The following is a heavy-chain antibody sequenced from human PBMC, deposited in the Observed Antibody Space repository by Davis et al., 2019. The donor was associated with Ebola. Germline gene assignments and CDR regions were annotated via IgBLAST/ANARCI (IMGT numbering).Heavy chain of an antibody. D-gene: IGHD3-22*01. CDR1: GYNFAKYW. CDR3: ARGDSSGYSLARPFEY. CDR2: IYPGDSDT. J-gene: IGHJ4*02. V-gene: IGHV5-51*01. Sequence: GESLKISCKGSGYNFAKYWIGWVRQMPGKGPDWMGIIYPGDSDTRYSPSFQGQVTISADKSINTAYLQWSSLKASDTAMYYCARGDSSGYSLARPFEYWGQGTLVTVSS.